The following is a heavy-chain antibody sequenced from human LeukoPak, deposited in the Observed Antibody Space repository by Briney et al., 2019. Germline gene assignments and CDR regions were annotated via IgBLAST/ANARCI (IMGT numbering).Heavy chain of an antibody. CDR2: IYDGGNT. CDR3: ARAAGRGGFKYYFDS. V-gene: IGHV4-30-2*01. D-gene: IGHD5-24*01. CDR1: GDSINSDDSS. J-gene: IGHJ4*02. Sequence: PSQTLSLTCEVSGDSINSDDSSWNWIRQPPGTGLEWIGSIYDGGNTYYNPSLKSPITISVDRSKNQFSLKLTSVTAADTAIYYCARAAGRGGFKYYFDSWGQGTLITVSS.